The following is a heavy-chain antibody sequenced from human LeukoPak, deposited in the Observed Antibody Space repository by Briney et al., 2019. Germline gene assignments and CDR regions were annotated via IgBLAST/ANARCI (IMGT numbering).Heavy chain of an antibody. J-gene: IGHJ6*02. D-gene: IGHD2-15*01. CDR1: GFTFYDYA. CDR3: AKDKGGSLPGYYYGMDV. CDR2: ISWNSGSI. Sequence: GGSLRLSCAASGFTFYDYAMHWVRQAPGKGLEWVSGISWNSGSIGYADSVKGRFTISRDNAKNSLYLQMNSLRAEDTALYYCAKDKGGSLPGYYYGMDVWGQGTTVTVSS. V-gene: IGHV3-9*01.